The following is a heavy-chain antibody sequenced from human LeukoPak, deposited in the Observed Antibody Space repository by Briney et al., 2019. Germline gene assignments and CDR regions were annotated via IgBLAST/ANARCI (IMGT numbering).Heavy chain of an antibody. D-gene: IGHD2-21*01. CDR3: ARGPTRRIPWCGGDCPYYFDY. V-gene: IGHV1-2*02. CDR1: GYTFTGYY. J-gene: IGHJ4*02. Sequence: GASVKVSCKASGYTFTGYYMHWVRQAPGQGLEWMGWINPISGGTNYAQKFQGRVTMTRDTSISTAYMELSRLRSDDTAVYYCARGPTRRIPWCGGDCPYYFDYWGQGTLVTVSS. CDR2: INPISGGT.